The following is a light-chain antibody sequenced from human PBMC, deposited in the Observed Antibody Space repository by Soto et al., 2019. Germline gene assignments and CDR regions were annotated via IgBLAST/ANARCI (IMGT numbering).Light chain of an antibody. CDR3: QQFGSSPTWT. CDR1: QSVSSSY. V-gene: IGKV3-20*01. J-gene: IGKJ1*01. CDR2: GAS. Sequence: NVLTQSPGTLSLSPGVRATLSCRASQSVSSSYLAWYQQKPGQAPRLLIYGASSRATGIPDRFSGSGSGTDFTLTISRLEPEDFAVYYCQQFGSSPTWTFGQGTKVDIK.